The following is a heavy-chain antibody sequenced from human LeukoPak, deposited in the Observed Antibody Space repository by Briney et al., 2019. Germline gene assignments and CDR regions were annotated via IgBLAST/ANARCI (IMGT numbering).Heavy chain of an antibody. CDR1: GGSFSGHY. D-gene: IGHD3-10*01. CDR2: INHSGST. V-gene: IGHV4-34*01. J-gene: IGHJ4*02. Sequence: PSETLSLTCAVYGGSFSGHYWSWIRQPPGKGLEWIGEINHSGSTNYNPSLKSRVTISVDTSKKQFSLKLSSVTAADTAVYYCARSPYYYGSGSYWGILFDYWGQGTLVTVSS. CDR3: ARSPYYYGSGSYWGILFDY.